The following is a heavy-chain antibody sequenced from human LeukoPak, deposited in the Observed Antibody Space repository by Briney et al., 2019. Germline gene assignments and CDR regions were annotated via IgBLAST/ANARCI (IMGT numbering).Heavy chain of an antibody. J-gene: IGHJ4*02. CDR1: GFTFSSYN. CDR2: ISSSSSYI. V-gene: IGHV3-21*01. CDR3: ARAKSSSSWHDY. D-gene: IGHD6-13*01. Sequence: PGVSLRLSCAASGFTFSSYNMNWVRQAPGKGLEWVSSISSSSSYIYYADSVKGRFTISRDNAKNSLYLQMNSLRAEDTAVYYCARAKSSSSWHDYWGQGTLVTVSS.